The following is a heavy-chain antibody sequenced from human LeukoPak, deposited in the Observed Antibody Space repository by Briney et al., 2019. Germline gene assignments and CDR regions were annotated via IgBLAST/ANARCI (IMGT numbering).Heavy chain of an antibody. CDR3: ARDGLLWFGELTYYFDY. V-gene: IGHV3-30-3*01. CDR1: GFTFSSYA. D-gene: IGHD3-10*01. Sequence: GGSLRLSCAASGFTFSSYAMHLVRQAPGKGLEGVAIISYDGSNKYYADSVKGRFTISRDNSKNTLYLQMNSLRAEDTAVYFCARDGLLWFGELTYYFDYWGQGTLVTVSS. CDR2: ISYDGSNK. J-gene: IGHJ4*02.